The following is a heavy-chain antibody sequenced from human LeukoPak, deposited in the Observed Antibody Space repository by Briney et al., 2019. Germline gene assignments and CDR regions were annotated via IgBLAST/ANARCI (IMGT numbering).Heavy chain of an antibody. CDR1: GGTFISYA. CDR3: ARGVRGVQNWFDP. J-gene: IGHJ5*02. D-gene: IGHD3-10*01. Sequence: GSSVKVSCKASGGTFISYAISWVRQAPGQGREWMGGIIPIFGTANYAQKFQGRVTITADESTSTAYMELSSLRSEDTAVYYCARGVRGVQNWFDPWGQGTLVTVSS. CDR2: IIPIFGTA. V-gene: IGHV1-69*01.